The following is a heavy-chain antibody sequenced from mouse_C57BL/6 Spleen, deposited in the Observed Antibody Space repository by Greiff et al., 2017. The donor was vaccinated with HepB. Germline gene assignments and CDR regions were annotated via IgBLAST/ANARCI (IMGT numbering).Heavy chain of an antibody. D-gene: IGHD1-1*01. V-gene: IGHV5-17*01. Sequence: DVQLQESGGGLVKPGGSLKLSCAASGFTFSDYGMHWVRQAPEKGLEWVAYISSGSSTIYYADTVKGRFTISRDNAKNTLFLQMTSLRSEDTAMYYCARPHYYGSSFYAMDYWGQGTSVTVSS. CDR1: GFTFSDYG. J-gene: IGHJ4*01. CDR2: ISSGSSTI. CDR3: ARPHYYGSSFYAMDY.